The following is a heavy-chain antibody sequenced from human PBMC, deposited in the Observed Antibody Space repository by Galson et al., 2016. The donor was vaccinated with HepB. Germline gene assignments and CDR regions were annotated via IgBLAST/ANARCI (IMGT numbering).Heavy chain of an antibody. J-gene: IGHJ4*02. CDR1: AASLGVSGYH. CDR3: GPDLEGHGGTGY. V-gene: IGHV4-61*08. Sequence: SETLSPTCTVSAASLGVSGYHSAWIRQPTGKGLEWMAPTYFGRDNRYNPSLKGRFTLSTDTSTNEMSLTLPTVPAADTAVYSCGPDLEGHGGTGYWGQGTPVIVSS. D-gene: IGHD3-16*01. CDR2: TYFGRDN.